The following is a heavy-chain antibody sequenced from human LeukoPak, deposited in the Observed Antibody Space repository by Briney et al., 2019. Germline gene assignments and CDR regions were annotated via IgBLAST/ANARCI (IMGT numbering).Heavy chain of an antibody. D-gene: IGHD6-6*01. V-gene: IGHV1-46*01. Sequence: ASVKVSCKASGYTFTNYYMHWVRQAPGQGLEWMGLINPGGGNTNYAQNFQGRVTMTRDTSTSTVYMELSSLRSEDTAVYYCARVDARGARPHFQHWGQGTLVTVSS. CDR1: GYTFTNYY. CDR3: ARVDARGARPHFQH. CDR2: INPGGGNT. J-gene: IGHJ1*01.